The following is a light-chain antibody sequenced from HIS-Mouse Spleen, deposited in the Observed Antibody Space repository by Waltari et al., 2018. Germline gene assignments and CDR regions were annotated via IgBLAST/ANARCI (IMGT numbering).Light chain of an antibody. V-gene: IGLV3-10*01. CDR1: ALPNKY. CDR2: EDS. CDR3: YSTDSSGNHRV. Sequence: SYELTQPPSVSVSPGQTARITLSGDALPNKYAYLYQQKSGQAPVLVIYEDSKRPSGIPERFSGSSSGTMATLTISGAQVEDEADYYCYSTDSSGNHRVFGGGTKLTVL. J-gene: IGLJ2*01.